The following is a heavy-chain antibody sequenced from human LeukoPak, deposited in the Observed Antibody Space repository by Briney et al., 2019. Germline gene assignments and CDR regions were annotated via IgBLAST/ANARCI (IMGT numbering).Heavy chain of an antibody. CDR1: GGSFSGYY. CDR3: ACYRDGYNSHYYYMDV. V-gene: IGHV4-34*01. J-gene: IGHJ6*03. CDR2: INHSGST. D-gene: IGHD5-24*01. Sequence: PSETLSLTCAVYGGSFSGYYWSWIRQPPGKGLEWIGEINHSGSTNYNPSLKSRVTISVDTSKNQFSLKLSSVTAADTAVYYCACYRDGYNSHYYYMDVWGKGTTVTVSS.